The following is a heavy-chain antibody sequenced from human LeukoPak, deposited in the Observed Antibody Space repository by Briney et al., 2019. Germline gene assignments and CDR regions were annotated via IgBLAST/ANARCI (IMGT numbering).Heavy chain of an antibody. CDR3: FTGRHYYYDS. CDR1: GLTFSTYP. Sequence: GTSLRLSCAASGLTFSTYPIHWVRQAPDEELEWVAVITHDGGSQYYADSVKGRFTISRDNSKNTVFLHMNSLRPEDTAVYYCFTGRHYYYDSWGQGTLVTVSS. V-gene: IGHV3-30*01. CDR2: ITHDGGSQ. J-gene: IGHJ5*01. D-gene: IGHD3-22*01.